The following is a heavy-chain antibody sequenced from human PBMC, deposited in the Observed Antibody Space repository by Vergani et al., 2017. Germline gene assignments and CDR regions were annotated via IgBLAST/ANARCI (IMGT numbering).Heavy chain of an antibody. CDR2: INPSGGST. CDR1: GYTFTSYY. V-gene: IGHV1-46*03. J-gene: IGHJ3*02. D-gene: IGHD3-22*01. Sequence: QVQLVQSGAEVKKPGASVKVSCKASGYTFTSYYMHWVRQAPGQGLEWMGIINPSGGSTSYAHKFQGRVTMTRDTSTSTVYMELSSLRSEDTAVYYCARGVDSSVYYDVAAFDIWGQGTMVTVSS. CDR3: ARGVDSSVYYDVAAFDI.